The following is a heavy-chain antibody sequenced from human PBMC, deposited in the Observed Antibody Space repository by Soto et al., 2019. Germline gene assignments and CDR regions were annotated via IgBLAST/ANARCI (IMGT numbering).Heavy chain of an antibody. J-gene: IGHJ6*02. D-gene: IGHD2-21*02. CDR3: AREVVTRPDYYYGMDV. V-gene: IGHV1-69*13. CDR2: IIPIFGTA. Sequence: ASVKVSCKASGGTFSSYAISWVRQAPGQGLEWMGGIIPIFGTANYAQKFQGRVTITADESTSTAYMELSSLRSEDTAVYYCAREVVTRPDYYYGMDVWGQGTTVTVSS. CDR1: GGTFSSYA.